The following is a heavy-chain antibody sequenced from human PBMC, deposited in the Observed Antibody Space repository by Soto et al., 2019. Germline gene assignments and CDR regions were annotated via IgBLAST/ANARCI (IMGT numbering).Heavy chain of an antibody. V-gene: IGHV4-4*02. Sequence: SETLSLTCAVSGGSISSSNWWSWVRQPPGKGLEWIGEIYHSGSTNYNPSLKSRVTISVDKSKNQFSLKLSSVTAADTAVYYCARDIVVVPAAHDHNWFDPWGQGTLVTVSS. CDR2: IYHSGST. D-gene: IGHD2-2*01. CDR1: GGSISSSNW. J-gene: IGHJ5*02. CDR3: ARDIVVVPAAHDHNWFDP.